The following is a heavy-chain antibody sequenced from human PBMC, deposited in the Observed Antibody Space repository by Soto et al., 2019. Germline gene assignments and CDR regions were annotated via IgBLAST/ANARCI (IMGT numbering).Heavy chain of an antibody. J-gene: IGHJ4*02. Sequence: GGSLRLSCAASGFTFSSYAMSWVRQAPGKGLEWVSAISGSGGSTYYADSVKGRFTISRDNSKNTLYLQMNSLRAEDTAVYYCXKALYYYDSSGYCVFDYWGQGTLVTVSS. CDR1: GFTFSSYA. V-gene: IGHV3-23*01. CDR3: XKALYYYDSSGYCVFDY. CDR2: ISGSGGST. D-gene: IGHD3-22*01.